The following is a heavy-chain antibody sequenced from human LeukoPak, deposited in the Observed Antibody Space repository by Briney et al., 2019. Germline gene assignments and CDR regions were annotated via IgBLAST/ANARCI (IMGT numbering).Heavy chain of an antibody. J-gene: IGHJ4*02. CDR2: INWNGNNR. CDR3: ARTKEMATISYFDS. V-gene: IGHV3-9*01. CDR1: GFAFKDYA. D-gene: IGHD5-24*01. Sequence: GGSLRLSCAASGFAFKDYAMQWVRQAPGKGLEWVSAINWNGNNRGYADSVKGRFTISRDNAKNSLYLQMNSLRAEDTAVYYCARTKEMATISYFDSWGQGTLVTVSS.